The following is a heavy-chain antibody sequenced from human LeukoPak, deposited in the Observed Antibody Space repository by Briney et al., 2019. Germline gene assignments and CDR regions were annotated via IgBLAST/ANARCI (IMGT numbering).Heavy chain of an antibody. CDR3: AVEGPYGDYASGY. CDR2: ISWSSGSI. D-gene: IGHD4-17*01. V-gene: IGHV3-9*03. Sequence: GGSLRLSCAASGFTFDDYAMHWVRQAPGKGLEWVSGISWSSGSIGYADSVKGRFTISRDNAKNSLYLQMNSLRAEDMALYYCAVEGPYGDYASGYWGQGTLVTVSS. J-gene: IGHJ4*02. CDR1: GFTFDDYA.